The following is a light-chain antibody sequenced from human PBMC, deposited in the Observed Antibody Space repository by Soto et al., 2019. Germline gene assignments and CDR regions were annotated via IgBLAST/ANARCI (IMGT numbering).Light chain of an antibody. CDR1: QSVTTY. Sequence: IVFTQSPATLSLSPGKRATLSCRASQSVTTYLAWYQQRPGQAPRLLIYGASNRATGIPDRFSGSGSGTDFTLTISRLEPEDFAVYYCQPYCSSGTFGQGTKVDIK. CDR2: GAS. V-gene: IGKV3-20*01. CDR3: QPYCSSGT. J-gene: IGKJ1*01.